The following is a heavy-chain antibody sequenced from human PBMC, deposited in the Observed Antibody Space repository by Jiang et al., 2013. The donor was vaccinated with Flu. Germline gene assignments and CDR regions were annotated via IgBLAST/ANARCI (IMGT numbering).Heavy chain of an antibody. V-gene: IGHV1-8*01. CDR3: ARGPYDSSGYYTWWFDP. D-gene: IGHD3-22*01. J-gene: IGHJ5*02. CDR1: GYTFTSYD. Sequence: GAEVKKPGASVKVSCKASGYTFTSYDINWVRQATGQGLEWMGWMNPNSGNTGYAQKFQGRVTMTRNTSISTAYMELSSLRSEDTAVYYCARGPYDSSGYYTWWFDPWGQGTLVTVSS. CDR2: MNPNSGNT.